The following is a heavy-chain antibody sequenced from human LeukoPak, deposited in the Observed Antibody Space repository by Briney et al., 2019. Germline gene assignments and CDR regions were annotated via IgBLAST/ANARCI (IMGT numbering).Heavy chain of an antibody. D-gene: IGHD3-16*01. J-gene: IGHJ4*02. CDR1: GFTFSSYA. CDR3: ANLLGVNDY. CDR2: ISGSGGST. V-gene: IGHV3-23*01. Sequence: GGSLRLSCAASGFTFSSYAMSWVRQAPGKGLEWVLAISGSGGSTYYADSVKGRFTISRDNSKNTLYPQMNSLRAEDTAVYYCANLLGVNDYWGQGTLVTVSS.